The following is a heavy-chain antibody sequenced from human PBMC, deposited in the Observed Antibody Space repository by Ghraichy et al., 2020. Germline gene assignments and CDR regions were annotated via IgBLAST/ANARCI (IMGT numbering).Heavy chain of an antibody. V-gene: IGHV6-1*01. J-gene: IGHJ6*02. CDR2: TYYRSKWYN. CDR1: GDSVSSNSAA. Sequence: LSLTCAISGDSVSSNSAAWNWIRQSPSRGLEWLGRTYYRSKWYNDYAVSVKSRITINPDTSKNQFSLQLNSVTPEDTAVYYCARDPHYCSSTSCYRGYYYYGMDVWGQGTTVTVSS. D-gene: IGHD2-2*02. CDR3: ARDPHYCSSTSCYRGYYYYGMDV.